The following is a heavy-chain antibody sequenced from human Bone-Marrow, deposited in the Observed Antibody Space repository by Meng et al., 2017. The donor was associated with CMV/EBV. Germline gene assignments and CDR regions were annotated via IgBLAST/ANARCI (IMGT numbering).Heavy chain of an antibody. J-gene: IGHJ4*02. Sequence: GGSLRLSCAASGFTFSSYWMSWVRQAPGKGLEWVANIKQDGSEKYYVDSVKGRFTISRDNSKNTLIVQMNSLRAEDTALYYCARWSRGYSGYGAIIDWGQGMLVTVSS. CDR1: GFTFSSYW. CDR3: ARWSRGYSGYGAIID. D-gene: IGHD5-12*01. CDR2: IKQDGSEK. V-gene: IGHV3-7*03.